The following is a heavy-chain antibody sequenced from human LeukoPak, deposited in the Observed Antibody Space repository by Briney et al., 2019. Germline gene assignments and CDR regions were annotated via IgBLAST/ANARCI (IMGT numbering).Heavy chain of an antibody. Sequence: SVKVSCKASGGTFSSYAISWVRQAPGQGLEWMGGTIPIFGTANYAQKFQGRVTITTDESTSTAYMELSSLRSEDTAVYYCAKGKDIVVVPAAMPTWFDPWGQGTLVTVSS. V-gene: IGHV1-69*05. CDR2: TIPIFGTA. D-gene: IGHD2-2*01. J-gene: IGHJ5*02. CDR3: AKGKDIVVVPAAMPTWFDP. CDR1: GGTFSSYA.